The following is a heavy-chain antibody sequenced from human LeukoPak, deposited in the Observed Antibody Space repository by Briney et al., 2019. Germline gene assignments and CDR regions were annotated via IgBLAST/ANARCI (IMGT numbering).Heavy chain of an antibody. CDR1: GGSISSYY. CDR3: ASGDIVGATLDY. D-gene: IGHD1-26*01. V-gene: IGHV4-4*07. Sequence: SETLSLTCTVSGGSISSYYWSWIRQPAGKGLEWIGRIYTSGSTNYNPSLKSRVTMSVDTSKNQFSLKLSSMTAADTAVYYCASGDIVGATLDYWGQGTLVTVSS. J-gene: IGHJ4*02. CDR2: IYTSGST.